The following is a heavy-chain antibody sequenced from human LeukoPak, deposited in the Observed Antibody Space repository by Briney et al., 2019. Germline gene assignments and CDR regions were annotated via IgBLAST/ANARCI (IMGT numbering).Heavy chain of an antibody. CDR1: GGSFSGYY. V-gene: IGHV4-34*01. Sequence: SETLSLTCAVYGGSFSGYYWSWIRQPPGKGLEWIGEINHSGSTNYNPSLKSRVTISVDTSKSQFSLKLSSVTAADTAVYYCARRYYGSGSYSDWGQGTLVTVSS. D-gene: IGHD3-10*01. CDR3: ARRYYGSGSYSD. CDR2: INHSGST. J-gene: IGHJ4*02.